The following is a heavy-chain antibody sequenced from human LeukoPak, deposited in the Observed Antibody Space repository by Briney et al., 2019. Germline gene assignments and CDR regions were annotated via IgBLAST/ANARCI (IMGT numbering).Heavy chain of an antibody. CDR1: GFTFSSYW. J-gene: IGHJ4*02. CDR2: IKQDGSEK. V-gene: IGHV3-7*01. Sequence: GGSLRLSCAASGFTFSSYWMSWVRQAPGKGMEWVANIKQDGSEKYYVDSVKGRFTISRDNAKNSLYLQMNSLRVEDTAVYYCAKPGSYGYWGQGSLVTVSS. D-gene: IGHD1-26*01. CDR3: AKPGSYGY.